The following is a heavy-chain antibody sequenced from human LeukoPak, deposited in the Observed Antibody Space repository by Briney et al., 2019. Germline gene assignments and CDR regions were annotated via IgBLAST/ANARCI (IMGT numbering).Heavy chain of an antibody. J-gene: IGHJ4*02. CDR1: GGSISSYY. D-gene: IGHD3-22*01. Sequence: SETLSLTCTVSGGSISSYYWSWIRQPPGKGLEWIGYIYYSGSTNYNPSLKSRVTISVDTSKNQFSLKLSSVTAADTAVYYCAREERNYDSSGYYYRFDYWGQGTLVTVSS. CDR3: AREERNYDSSGYYYRFDY. V-gene: IGHV4-59*01. CDR2: IYYSGST.